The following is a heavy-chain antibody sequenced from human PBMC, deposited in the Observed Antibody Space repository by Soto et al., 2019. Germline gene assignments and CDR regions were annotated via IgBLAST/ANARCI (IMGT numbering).Heavy chain of an antibody. CDR3: ARDWQLEPENWFDP. CDR2: ISYDGSNK. J-gene: IGHJ5*02. D-gene: IGHD1-1*01. V-gene: IGHV3-30-3*01. CDR1: GFTFSSNW. Sequence: VQLVESGGGLVQPGGSLRLSCAASGFTFSSNWMHWVRRVPGKGLEWVAVISYDGSNKYYADSVKGRFTISRDNSKNTLYLQMNSLRAEDTAVYYCARDWQLEPENWFDPWGQGTLVTVSS.